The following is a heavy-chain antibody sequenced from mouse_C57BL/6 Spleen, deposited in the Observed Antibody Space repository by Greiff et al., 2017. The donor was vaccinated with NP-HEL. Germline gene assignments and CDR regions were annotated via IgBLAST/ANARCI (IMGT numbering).Heavy chain of an antibody. J-gene: IGHJ2*01. D-gene: IGHD1-1*01. V-gene: IGHV5-17*01. CDR1: GFTFSDYG. CDR3: ARGIPHYYGSSPDY. CDR2: ISSGSSTI. Sequence: EVQGVESGGGLVKPGESLKLSCAASGFTFSDYGMHWVRQAPEKGLEWVAYISSGSSTIYYADTVKGRFTISRDNAKNTLFLQMTSLRSEDTAMYYCARGIPHYYGSSPDYWGQGTTLTVSS.